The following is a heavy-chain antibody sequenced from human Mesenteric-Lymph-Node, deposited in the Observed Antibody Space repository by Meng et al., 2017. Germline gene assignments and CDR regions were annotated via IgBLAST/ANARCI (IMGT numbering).Heavy chain of an antibody. J-gene: IGHJ4*02. CDR1: GGTFSSYA. CDR3: ARESDPSYGSGSYWHRRFPPRFDY. D-gene: IGHD3-10*01. CDR2: IIPIFGTA. V-gene: IGHV1-69*05. Sequence: SVKVSCKASGGTFSSYAISWVRQAPGQGLEWMGGIIPIFGTANYAQKFQGRVTITTDESTSTAYMELSSLRSENTAVYYCARESDPSYGSGSYWHRRFPPRFDYWGQGTLVTVSS.